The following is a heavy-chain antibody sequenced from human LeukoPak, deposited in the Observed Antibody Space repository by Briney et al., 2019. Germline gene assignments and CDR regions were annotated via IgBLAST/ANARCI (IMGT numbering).Heavy chain of an antibody. CDR1: GFTFSSYA. V-gene: IGHV3-30-3*01. CDR2: ISYDGSNK. Sequence: SLRLSCAASGFTFSSYAMHWVRQAPGKGLEWVAVISYDGSNKYYADSVKGRFTIPRDNSKNTLYLQMNSLRAEDTAVYYCVGSSGWYRPTFDYWGQGTLVTVSS. CDR3: VGSSGWYRPTFDY. J-gene: IGHJ4*02. D-gene: IGHD6-19*01.